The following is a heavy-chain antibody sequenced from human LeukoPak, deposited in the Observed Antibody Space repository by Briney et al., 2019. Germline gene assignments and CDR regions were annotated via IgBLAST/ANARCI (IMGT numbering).Heavy chain of an antibody. CDR2: IKQDGSEK. J-gene: IGHJ4*02. V-gene: IGHV3-7*01. Sequence: PGGSLRLSCAASGFTFSSYWVSWVRQAPGKGLEWVANIKQDGSEKYYVDSVKGRFTISRDNAKNSLYLQMNSLRAEDTAVYYCARSGGYCTNGVCSVRYWGQGTLVTVSS. CDR3: ARSGGYCTNGVCSVRY. D-gene: IGHD2-8*01. CDR1: GFTFSSYW.